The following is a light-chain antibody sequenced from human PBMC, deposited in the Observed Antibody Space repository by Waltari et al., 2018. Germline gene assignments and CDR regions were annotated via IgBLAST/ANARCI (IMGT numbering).Light chain of an antibody. J-gene: IGKJ3*01. CDR1: QSVLSSSNNKDY. CDR3: QQYYTTPET. V-gene: IGKV4-1*01. Sequence: IVMTQSPDSLAVSLGERATINCKSSQSVLSSSNNKDYLAWYQQKPGQPPKLLIYWASARESGVPDRFSGSGSGTDFTLTISSLQAEDVAVYYCQQYYTTPETFGPGTKVDIK. CDR2: WAS.